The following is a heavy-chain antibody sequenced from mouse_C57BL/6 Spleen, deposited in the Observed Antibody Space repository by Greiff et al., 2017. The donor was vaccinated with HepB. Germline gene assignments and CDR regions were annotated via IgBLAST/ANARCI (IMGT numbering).Heavy chain of an antibody. J-gene: IGHJ3*01. V-gene: IGHV1-62-2*01. D-gene: IGHD2-1*01. CDR2: IYPGSGST. CDR1: GYTFTEYT. CDR3: AKHGDLLWRPWFAY. Sequence: QVQLKESGAELVKPGASVKLSCKASGYTFTEYTIHWVKQRPGQGLEWIGWIYPGSGSTKYNEKFKDKATLTADKSSSTVYMELSRLTSEDSAVYFCAKHGDLLWRPWFAYWGQGTLVTVAA.